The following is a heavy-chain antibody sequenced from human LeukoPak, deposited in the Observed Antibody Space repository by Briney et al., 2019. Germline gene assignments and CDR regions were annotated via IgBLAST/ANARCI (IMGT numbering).Heavy chain of an antibody. V-gene: IGHV5-51*01. CDR3: ARDYGDRKFDY. Sequence: GESLKISCEGSGYTFTNYWIGWVRQMPGKGLVWMGIIHPGSGDTTYSPSFQGQVTISADKSISTAYLQWSSLKASDTAIYYCARDYGDRKFDYWGQGTLVTASS. CDR1: GYTFTNYW. J-gene: IGHJ4*02. CDR2: IHPGSGDT. D-gene: IGHD4-17*01.